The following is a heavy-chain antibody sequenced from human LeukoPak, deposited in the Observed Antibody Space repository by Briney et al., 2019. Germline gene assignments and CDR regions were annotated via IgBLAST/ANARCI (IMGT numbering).Heavy chain of an antibody. CDR2: IIPIFGTA. V-gene: IGHV1-69*01. Sequence: ASVKVSCKASGGTFSSYAISWVRQAPGQGLEWMGGIIPIFGTANYAQRFQGRVTITADESTSTAYMELSSLRSEDAAVYYCARVAESIWFDPWGQGTLVTVSS. CDR3: ARVAESIWFDP. D-gene: IGHD6-6*01. J-gene: IGHJ5*02. CDR1: GGTFSSYA.